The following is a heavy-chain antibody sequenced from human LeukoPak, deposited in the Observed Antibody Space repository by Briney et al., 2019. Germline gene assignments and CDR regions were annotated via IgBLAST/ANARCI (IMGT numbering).Heavy chain of an antibody. D-gene: IGHD6-25*01. CDR2: INPNSGGT. J-gene: IGHJ4*02. V-gene: IGHV1-2*06. CDR3: ARAGIAAAGAADY. CDR1: GYTFTGYY. Sequence: ASVEVSCKASGYTFTGYYMHWVRQAPGQGLEWMGRINPNSGGTNYAQKFQGRVTMTRDTSISTAYMELSRLRSDDTAVYHCARAGIAAAGAADYWGQGTLVTVSS.